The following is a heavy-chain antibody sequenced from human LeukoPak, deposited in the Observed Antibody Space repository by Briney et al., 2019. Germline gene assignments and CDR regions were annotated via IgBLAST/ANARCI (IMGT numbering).Heavy chain of an antibody. CDR1: RFSFSNYW. Sequence: GGSLKLSCAASRFSFSNYWMHWVRQAPGKGLVWVSRVKSDGSNPSYADSVRGRFTISRDNAENMLYLQMNTLGAEDTAVYYCARDIVSGSGSLDYWGQGTLVTVSS. D-gene: IGHD3-10*01. V-gene: IGHV3-74*01. CDR2: VKSDGSNP. CDR3: ARDIVSGSGSLDY. J-gene: IGHJ4*02.